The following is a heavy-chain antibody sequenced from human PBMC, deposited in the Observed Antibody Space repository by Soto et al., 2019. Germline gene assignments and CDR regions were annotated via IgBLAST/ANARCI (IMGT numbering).Heavy chain of an antibody. J-gene: IGHJ4*02. CDR2: TTTAGDFT. D-gene: IGHD3-10*01. V-gene: IGHV3-23*01. Sequence: EVQVLESGGDSVQPGGSLRLSCAASGFTFSKYVISWVRQAPGKGLEWVTATTTAGDFTYYADSVRGRFTVSRDNSKNTLYLQMNSLRVEDTVTYYCAKGSASTRPYYFDSWGQGSQVTVSS. CDR3: AKGSASTRPYYFDS. CDR1: GFTFSKYV.